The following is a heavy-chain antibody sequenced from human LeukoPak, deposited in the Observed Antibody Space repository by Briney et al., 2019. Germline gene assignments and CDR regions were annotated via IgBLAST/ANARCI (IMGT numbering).Heavy chain of an antibody. D-gene: IGHD7-27*01. J-gene: IGHJ4*02. CDR2: ISGGADLI. V-gene: IGHV3-23*01. CDR1: GFSFSSYA. Sequence: PGGSLRLSCGASGFSFSSYAMSWVRQAPGKGLEWVSAISGGADLIYYADSVKGRFFISRDNSKNTLSLQMNSLRAEDTAVYYCAKATGDGGTFHYWGQGTLVTVSS. CDR3: AKATGDGGTFHY.